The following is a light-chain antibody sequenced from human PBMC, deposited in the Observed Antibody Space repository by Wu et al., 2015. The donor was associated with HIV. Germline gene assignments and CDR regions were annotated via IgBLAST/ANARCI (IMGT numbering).Light chain of an antibody. J-gene: IGKJ4*01. CDR1: QSVGSS. CDR3: QQYNNRPLT. V-gene: IGKV3-15*01. CDR2: GAS. Sequence: ERVMTQSPATLSVSPGERATLSCRASQSVGSSLAWYQQKPGQAPRLLIYGASTRATGIPARFSGSGSGTEFTLTISSLLSEDSAVYYCQQYNNRPLTFGGGTKVEIK.